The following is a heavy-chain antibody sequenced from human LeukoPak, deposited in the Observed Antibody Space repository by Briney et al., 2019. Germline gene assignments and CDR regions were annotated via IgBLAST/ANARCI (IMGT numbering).Heavy chain of an antibody. CDR2: IGANSAI. CDR3: AREGYYGAFDI. Sequence: PGGSLRLSCAASGFTVNSNYMTWVRQAPGKGLEWVSYIGANSAIYYADSVKGRFTISRDNAKNSLSLQMISLRDDDTAVYYCAREGYYGAFDIWGQGTMVTVSS. D-gene: IGHD3-10*01. J-gene: IGHJ3*02. V-gene: IGHV3-69-1*01. CDR1: GFTVNSNY.